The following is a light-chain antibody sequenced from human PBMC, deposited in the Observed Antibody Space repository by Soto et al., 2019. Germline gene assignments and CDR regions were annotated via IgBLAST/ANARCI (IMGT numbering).Light chain of an antibody. CDR1: QNINSW. V-gene: IGKV1-5*03. CDR3: KQYSSYSRYT. CDR2: KTS. J-gene: IGKJ2*01. Sequence: IQMTQSPSILSASVGDIVTVTCRASQNINSWLAWYQQKPGKAPKLLIYKTSSLESGLPSRFSGSESGTEFTLTISSLQPDDFATYYCKQYSSYSRYTFGQGTKLEIK.